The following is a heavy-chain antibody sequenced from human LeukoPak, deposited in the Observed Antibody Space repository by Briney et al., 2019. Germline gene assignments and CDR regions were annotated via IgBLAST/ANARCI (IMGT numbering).Heavy chain of an antibody. V-gene: IGHV1-18*01. J-gene: IGHJ4*02. Sequence: ASVNVSCKTSGYTFTIYGISWVRPARGQGLEWMGLISAYGNTNYAQNLQGRVTMTTDTSTSTAYMELRSLRSDDTAVYYCARGIIGYYFDYWGQGTLVTVSS. CDR2: ISAYGNT. D-gene: IGHD2-15*01. CDR1: GYTFTIYG. CDR3: ARGIIGYYFDY.